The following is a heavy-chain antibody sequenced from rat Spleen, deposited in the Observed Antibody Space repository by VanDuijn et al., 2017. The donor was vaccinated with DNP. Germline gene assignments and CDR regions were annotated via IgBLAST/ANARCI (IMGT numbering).Heavy chain of an antibody. J-gene: IGHJ3*01. CDR1: GFTFNSYW. V-gene: IGHV5-58*01. CDR3: ATHGTFVY. D-gene: IGHD1-7*01. Sequence: EVQLVETGGGLVQPGRSLKLSCVASGFTFNSYWMFWVRQAPGKGLEWVASISAGGGNSNYRDSVKGRFTISRDNARNTLYLQMDSLRSEDTATYYCATHGTFVYWGQGTLVTVSS. CDR2: ISAGGGNS.